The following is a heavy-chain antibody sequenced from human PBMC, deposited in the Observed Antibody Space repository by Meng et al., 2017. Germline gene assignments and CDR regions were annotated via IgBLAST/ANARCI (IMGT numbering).Heavy chain of an antibody. CDR2: INHSGST. CDR1: GGTLSGYY. J-gene: IGHJ5*02. Sequence: HVQIPLSVQVLLKPSVSLSFTCAVYGGTLSGYYWSWIRQPPGKGLEWIADINHSGSTNYNTSLKSRVTISVDTSKNQFSLKLSSVTAADTAVYYCARKFTIVRGIYTWYDPWGGRTVVTVSS. V-gene: IGHV4-34*01. CDR3: ARKFTIVRGIYTWYDP. D-gene: IGHD3-10*01.